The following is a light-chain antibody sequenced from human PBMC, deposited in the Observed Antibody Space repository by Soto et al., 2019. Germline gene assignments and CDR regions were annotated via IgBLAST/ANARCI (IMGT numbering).Light chain of an antibody. CDR1: QSISSY. CDR3: QQSYSTRWT. V-gene: IGKV1-39*01. CDR2: TAS. J-gene: IGKJ1*01. Sequence: DIKMTQSPSSLSASVGDTVIITCRSSQSISSYLNWYQQKPGKAPKLLIYTASTLQSGVPSRFSGSGSGTDFTLTISSLQPEDFATYYCQQSYSTRWTFGQGTKVDIK.